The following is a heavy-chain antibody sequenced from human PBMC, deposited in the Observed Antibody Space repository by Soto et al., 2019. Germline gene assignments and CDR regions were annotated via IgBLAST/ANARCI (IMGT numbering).Heavy chain of an antibody. D-gene: IGHD3-16*01. Sequence: ASVKVSCKASGYIFTSYGISWVRQAPGQGLEWMGWISAYNGKTKYAQNLQGRVTLTTDTSTYTAYMELRSLQSDDTALYYCASDFGEDLRAPGAVFDSCGQRALV. CDR1: GYIFTSYG. J-gene: IGHJ4*02. V-gene: IGHV1-18*01. CDR2: ISAYNGKT. CDR3: ASDFGEDLRAPGAVFDS.